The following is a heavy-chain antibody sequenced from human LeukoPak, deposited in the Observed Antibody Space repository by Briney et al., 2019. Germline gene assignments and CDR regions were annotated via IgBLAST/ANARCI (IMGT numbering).Heavy chain of an antibody. Sequence: GGSLRLSCAASGFTFSSYWMHWVRQAPGKGLVWVSRINSDGSSTSYADSVKGRFTISRDNAKNTLYLKMNSLRAEDTAVYYCARLGDYGFWSGLIFDYWGQGTLVTVSS. CDR2: INSDGSST. CDR1: GFTFSSYW. D-gene: IGHD3-3*01. CDR3: ARLGDYGFWSGLIFDY. J-gene: IGHJ4*02. V-gene: IGHV3-74*01.